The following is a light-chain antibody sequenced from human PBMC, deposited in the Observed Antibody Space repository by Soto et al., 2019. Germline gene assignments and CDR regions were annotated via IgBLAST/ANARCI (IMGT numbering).Light chain of an antibody. CDR3: NKYGSSPRT. J-gene: IGKJ1*01. V-gene: IGKV3-11*01. CDR1: QSVSSY. Sequence: ENGLTQAPATLSLSPGERAALSCRASQSVSSYLAWYQQKPGQAPRLLIYDASNRATGIPDRFSGSGSETDFTRSIRTLLPEDFGIDCCNKYGSSPRTCEQGT. CDR2: DAS.